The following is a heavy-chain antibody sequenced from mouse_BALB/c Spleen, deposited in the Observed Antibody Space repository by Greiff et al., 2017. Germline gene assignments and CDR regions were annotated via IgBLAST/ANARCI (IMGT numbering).Heavy chain of an antibody. Sequence: VQLQESGPGLVAPSQSLSITCTVSGFSLTSYGVHWVRQPPGKGLEWLGVIWAGGSTNYNSALMSRLSISKDNSKSQVFLKMNSLQTDDTAMYYCARESGYAMDYWGQGTSVTVSS. CDR1: GFSLTSYG. CDR2: IWAGGST. J-gene: IGHJ4*01. CDR3: ARESGYAMDY. V-gene: IGHV2-9*02. D-gene: IGHD3-1*01.